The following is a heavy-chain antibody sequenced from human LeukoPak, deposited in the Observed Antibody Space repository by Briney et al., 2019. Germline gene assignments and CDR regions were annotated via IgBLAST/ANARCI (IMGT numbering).Heavy chain of an antibody. J-gene: IGHJ4*02. CDR1: GYTLTELS. CDR3: ATDYSGSYYAFY. D-gene: IGHD1-26*01. CDR2: FDPEDGET. V-gene: IGHV1-24*01. Sequence: GASVTVSCKVSGYTLTELSMHWVRQAPGKGLEWMGGFDPEDGETIYAQKFQGRVTMTEDTSTDTAYMELSSLRSEDTAVYYCATDYSGSYYAFYWGQGTLVTVSS.